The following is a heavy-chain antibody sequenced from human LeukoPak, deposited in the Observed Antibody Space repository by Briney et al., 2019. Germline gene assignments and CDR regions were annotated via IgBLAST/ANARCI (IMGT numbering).Heavy chain of an antibody. CDR1: GFTFSVYA. V-gene: IGHV3-23*01. J-gene: IGHJ4*02. CDR2: MSGSGGRT. CDR3: AKDTPDDIAVAAPYFDY. D-gene: IGHD6-19*01. Sequence: PGRSLRLSCAASGFTFSVYAMSWVRQAPGKGLGWVSAMSGSGGRTYYADSVKGRFTISRDNSKNTLNLQMNSLRAEDTAVYYCAKDTPDDIAVAAPYFDYWGQGTLVTVSS.